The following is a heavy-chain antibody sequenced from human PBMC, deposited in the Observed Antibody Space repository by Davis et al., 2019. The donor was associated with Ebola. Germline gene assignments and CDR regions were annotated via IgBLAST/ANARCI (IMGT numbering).Heavy chain of an antibody. D-gene: IGHD3-22*01. CDR3: ARGKYYYDSSAYSTWFDP. CDR2: INPNSGGT. CDR1: GYTFTGYY. J-gene: IGHJ5*02. Sequence: ASVKVSCTASGYTFTGYYMHWVRQAPGQGLEWMGWINPNSGGTNYAQKFQGRVTMTRDTSISTAYMELSRLRSDDTAVYYCARGKYYYDSSAYSTWFDPWGQGTLVTVSS. V-gene: IGHV1-2*02.